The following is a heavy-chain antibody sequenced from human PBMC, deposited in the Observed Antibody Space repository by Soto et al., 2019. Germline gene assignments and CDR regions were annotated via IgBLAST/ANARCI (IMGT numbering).Heavy chain of an antibody. Sequence: PSETLCLTYAVSGGSIRGSNGWSWVRQPPGKGLEWIGEIYHSGSTNYNPSLKSRVTISVDKSKNQFSLKLSSVTAADTAVYYCARVVGGYYYGMVVWGQGTTFTVSS. V-gene: IGHV4-4*02. CDR3: ARVVGGYYYGMVV. D-gene: IGHD2-2*01. J-gene: IGHJ6*02. CDR1: GGSIRGSNG. CDR2: IYHSGST.